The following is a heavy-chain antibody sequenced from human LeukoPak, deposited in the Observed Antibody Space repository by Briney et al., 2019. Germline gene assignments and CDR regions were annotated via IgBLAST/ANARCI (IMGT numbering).Heavy chain of an antibody. Sequence: SETLSLTCAVSGGSFSGYYWSWIRRPPGKGLEWIGEINHSGSTNYNPSLKSRVTISVDTSKNQFSLKLSSVTAEDTAVYYCARGPPWGRGWYGGLWYWGQGTLVTVSS. J-gene: IGHJ4*02. CDR1: GGSFSGYY. V-gene: IGHV4-34*01. CDR3: ARGPPWGRGWYGGLWY. D-gene: IGHD6-19*01. CDR2: INHSGST.